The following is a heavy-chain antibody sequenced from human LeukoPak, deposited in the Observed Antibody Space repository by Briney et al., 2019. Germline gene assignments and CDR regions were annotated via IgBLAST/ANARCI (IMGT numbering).Heavy chain of an antibody. V-gene: IGHV5-51*01. CDR3: ARGPPYGSRSDFFDY. J-gene: IGHJ4*02. CDR1: GYSFTSYW. CDR2: IYPGDSDT. Sequence: GESLKISCKDSGYSFTSYWIGWVRQMPGKGLEWMGIIYPGDSDTRYSPSFQGQVTISADKSISTAYLQWSSLKASDTAMYYCARGPPYGSRSDFFDYWGQGTLVTVSA. D-gene: IGHD3-10*01.